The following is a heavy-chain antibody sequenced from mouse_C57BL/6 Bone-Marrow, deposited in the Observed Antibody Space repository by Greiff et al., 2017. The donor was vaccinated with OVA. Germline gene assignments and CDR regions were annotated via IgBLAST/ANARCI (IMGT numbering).Heavy chain of an antibody. CDR1: GYTFTSYW. CDR3: AVITTVVATDY. D-gene: IGHD1-1*01. V-gene: IGHV1-55*01. Sequence: QVQLQQPGAELVKPGASVKMSCKASGYTFTSYWITWVKQRPGQGLEWIGDIYPGSGSTNYNEKFKSKATLTVATYSSTAYMQLSSLNSEYSAVYYCAVITTVVATDYWGQGTPLTVSS. J-gene: IGHJ2*01. CDR2: IYPGSGST.